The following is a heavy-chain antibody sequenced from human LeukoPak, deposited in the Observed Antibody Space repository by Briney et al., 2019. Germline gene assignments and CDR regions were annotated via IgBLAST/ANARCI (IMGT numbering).Heavy chain of an antibody. CDR2: INSDGSST. CDR1: GFTFSSYW. V-gene: IGHV3-74*01. J-gene: IGHJ4*02. Sequence: GGSLRLPCAASGFTFSSYWMHWVRQAPGKGLVWVSRINSDGSSTSYADSVKGRFTISRDNAKNTLYLQMNSLRAEDTAVYYCARSSGSGHYDYWGQGTLVTVSS. D-gene: IGHD3-3*01. CDR3: ARSSGSGHYDY.